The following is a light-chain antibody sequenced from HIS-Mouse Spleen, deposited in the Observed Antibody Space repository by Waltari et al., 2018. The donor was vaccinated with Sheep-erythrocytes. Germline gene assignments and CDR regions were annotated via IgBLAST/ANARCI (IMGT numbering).Light chain of an antibody. J-gene: IGLJ3*02. CDR2: EDS. CDR1: ALPKKY. V-gene: IGLV3-10*01. CDR3: YSTDSSGNHWV. Sequence: SYELTQPPSESVSPGQTARITCSGDALPKKYAYSYQQKSGQAPVLVIYEDSKRPSGIPERFSGSTSGTMATLTISGAQVEDEADYYCYSTDSSGNHWVFGGGTKLTVL.